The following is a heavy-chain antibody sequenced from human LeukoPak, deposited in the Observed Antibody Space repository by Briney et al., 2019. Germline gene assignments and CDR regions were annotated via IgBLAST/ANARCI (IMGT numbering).Heavy chain of an antibody. CDR1: GFNFSSHG. V-gene: IGHV3-33*06. D-gene: IGHD6-19*01. CDR2: IWNNGSEK. CDR3: AKDREQWLVELDY. J-gene: IGHJ4*02. Sequence: GGSLRLSCAASGFNFSSHGIHWVRQTPGKGLEWVSIIWNNGSEKYYGDSVKGRFSISRDNARNTVHLQMNSLRDDDTAIYYCAKDREQWLVELDYWGQGTQVIVSS.